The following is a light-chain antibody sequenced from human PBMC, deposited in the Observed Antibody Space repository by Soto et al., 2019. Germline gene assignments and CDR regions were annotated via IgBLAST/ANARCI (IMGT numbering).Light chain of an antibody. Sequence: EIVLTQSPGTRSLSPGERATLSCMASQSVSSSYLAWYQQKPGQAPRLLIYGASSRATGISDRFSGSGSGTDFTLTIRRLEPEDSALYYCQQYGSSPVTFGGGTKVDIK. CDR3: QQYGSSPVT. CDR2: GAS. J-gene: IGKJ4*01. CDR1: QSVSSSY. V-gene: IGKV3-20*01.